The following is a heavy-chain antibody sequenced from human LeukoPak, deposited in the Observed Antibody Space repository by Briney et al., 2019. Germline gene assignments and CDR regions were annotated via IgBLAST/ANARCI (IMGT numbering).Heavy chain of an antibody. D-gene: IGHD6-13*01. CDR3: ARVVDFRAAGNDAFDI. Sequence: ASVKVSCKASGYTFTGYYMHWVRQAPGQGLEWMGIINPSGGSTSYAQKFQGRVTMTRDMSTSTVYMELSSLRSEDTAVYYCARVVDFRAAGNDAFDIWGQGTMVTVSS. CDR2: INPSGGST. J-gene: IGHJ3*02. V-gene: IGHV1-46*01. CDR1: GYTFTGYY.